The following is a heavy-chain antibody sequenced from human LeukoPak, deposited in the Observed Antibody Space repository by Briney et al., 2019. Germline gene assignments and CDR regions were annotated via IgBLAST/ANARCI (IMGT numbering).Heavy chain of an antibody. D-gene: IGHD4-17*01. J-gene: IGHJ2*01. CDR2: ISGSGGST. CDR1: GFTFSSYA. Sequence: GGSLRLSCAASGFTFSSYAMSWVRQAPGKGLEWVSAISGSGGSTYYADSVKGRFTISRDNSKNTLYLQMNSLRAEDTAVYYCAKDGMTTVTTAWYFDLWGRGTLVTVSS. CDR3: AKDGMTTVTTAWYFDL. V-gene: IGHV3-23*01.